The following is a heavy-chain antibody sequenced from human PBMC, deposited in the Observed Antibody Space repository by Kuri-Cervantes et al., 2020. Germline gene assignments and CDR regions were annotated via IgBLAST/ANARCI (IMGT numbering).Heavy chain of an antibody. Sequence: GGSLRLSCAAPGFTFSNYAMNWVRQAPGKGLEWLAIISYDGTNKYYADSVKGRFTISRDNSKNTLYLQMDSLRAEDTAVYYCAKVAYYDILTGYYHYWGQGTLVTVSS. CDR3: AKVAYYDILTGYYHY. CDR2: ISYDGTNK. V-gene: IGHV3-30-3*01. J-gene: IGHJ4*02. D-gene: IGHD3-9*01. CDR1: GFTFSNYA.